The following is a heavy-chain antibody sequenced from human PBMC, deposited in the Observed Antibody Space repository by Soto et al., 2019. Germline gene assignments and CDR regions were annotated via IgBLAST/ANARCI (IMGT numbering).Heavy chain of an antibody. CDR2: INGYNGNT. D-gene: IGHD3-16*01. CDR3: ARMGDVPYYYYGMDV. J-gene: IGHJ6*02. CDR1: GYTFSTYG. V-gene: IGHV1-18*01. Sequence: QVQLVQSGAEVKKPGASVKVSCKASGYTFSTYGISWVRQAPGQGLEWMGWINGYNGNTNYAPKLQGRITMTTDTSTTTAYMELRSLRSDDTAVYYCARMGDVPYYYYGMDVCGQGTTVTVSS.